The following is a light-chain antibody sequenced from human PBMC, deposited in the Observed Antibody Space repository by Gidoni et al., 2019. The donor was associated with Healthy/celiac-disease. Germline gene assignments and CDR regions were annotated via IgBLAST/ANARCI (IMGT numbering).Light chain of an antibody. J-gene: IGKJ5*01. CDR1: QRVSSN. V-gene: IGKV3-15*01. CDR2: GAS. CDR3: QQYNNWPPLT. Sequence: EPAKTQPPATLSASPGERATLPCRASQRVSSNIAWYQQQPGQAPTLLIYGASTRATGIPARFSGSGSGTEFTLTLSILQSEDFAVYYCQQYNNWPPLTFGQGTRLEIK.